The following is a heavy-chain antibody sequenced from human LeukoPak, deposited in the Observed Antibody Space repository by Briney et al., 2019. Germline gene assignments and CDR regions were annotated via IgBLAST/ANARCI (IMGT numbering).Heavy chain of an antibody. CDR3: ARHAYCSSTSCYTRGYYYYYMDV. Sequence: PSETLSLTCTVSGGSISSYYWSWIRQPAGKGLEWIGRIYTSGSTNYNPSLKSRVTMSVDTSKNQFSLKLSSVTAADTAVYYCARHAYCSSTSCYTRGYYYYYMDVWGKGTTVTVSS. CDR2: IYTSGST. D-gene: IGHD2-2*02. CDR1: GGSISSYY. V-gene: IGHV4-4*07. J-gene: IGHJ6*03.